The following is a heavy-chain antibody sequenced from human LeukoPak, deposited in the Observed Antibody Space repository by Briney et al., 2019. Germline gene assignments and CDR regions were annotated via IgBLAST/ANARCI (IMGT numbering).Heavy chain of an antibody. CDR3: AKGGSSSGYPYYMDV. J-gene: IGHJ6*03. CDR1: GFTFSTYA. D-gene: IGHD5-12*01. CDR2: ISGSGGST. Sequence: GGSLRLSCEVSGFTFSTYAMSWVRQAPGKGLEWVSVISGSGGSTYYADSVKGRFTISRDNSKNTLYLQMNSLRAEDTAVYYCAKGGSSSGYPYYMDVWGKGTTVTVSS. V-gene: IGHV3-23*01.